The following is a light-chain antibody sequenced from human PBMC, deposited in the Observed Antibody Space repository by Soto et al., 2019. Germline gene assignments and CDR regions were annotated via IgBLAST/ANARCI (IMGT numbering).Light chain of an antibody. CDR2: NSN. J-gene: IGLJ1*01. Sequence: QSVLSQPPSASGTPGQTVIISCSGSRSDIGSNFVNWYQHLPGTAPKLLIYNSNQRPSGVPDRFSGSKYGTSASLAISGLQSEDEADYYCAAWDDSLTGPVFGTGTKLTVL. CDR3: AAWDDSLTGPV. CDR1: RSDIGSNF. V-gene: IGLV1-44*01.